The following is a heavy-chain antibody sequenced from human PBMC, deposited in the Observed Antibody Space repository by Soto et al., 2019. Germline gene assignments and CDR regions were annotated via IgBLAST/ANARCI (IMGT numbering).Heavy chain of an antibody. CDR3: ARAGGLGAVAADY. V-gene: IGHV4-30-2*01. Sequence: QLQLQESGSGLVKPSQTLSLTCAVSGGSISSGGYSWSWIRQPPGKGLEWIGYIYHSGSTYYNPSRQRRVTMSADTSKNPFSLKLSSVTAADTAVYSCARAGGLGAVAADYWGQGTLVTVSS. D-gene: IGHD6-19*01. CDR1: GGSISSGGYS. CDR2: IYHSGST. J-gene: IGHJ4*02.